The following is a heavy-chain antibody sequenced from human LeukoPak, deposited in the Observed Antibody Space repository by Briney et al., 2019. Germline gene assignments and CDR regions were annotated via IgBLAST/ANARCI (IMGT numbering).Heavy chain of an antibody. V-gene: IGHV3-23*01. D-gene: IGHD3-10*01. Sequence: PGGSLRLSCAASGFTFSSYAMSWVRQAPGKGLDWVSTIDYSGGSTYYADSVKGRFTISRDNSKNTLYMQMNSLRAEDTAIYYCAKVPYSDYGSGRSPFMDVWGQGTTVAVS. J-gene: IGHJ6*02. CDR3: AKVPYSDYGSGRSPFMDV. CDR1: GFTFSSYA. CDR2: IDYSGGST.